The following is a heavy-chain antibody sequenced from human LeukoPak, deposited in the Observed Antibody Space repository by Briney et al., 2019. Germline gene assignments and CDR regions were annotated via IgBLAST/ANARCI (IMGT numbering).Heavy chain of an antibody. V-gene: IGHV3-21*04. CDR2: ISSSSSYI. Sequence: GGSLRLSCAASGFTFSSYSMNWVRQAPGKGLEWVSSISSSSSYIYYADSVKGRFTISRDNAKNSLYLQMNSLRAEDTAVYYCAKAVEMATITFDYWGQGTLVTVSS. D-gene: IGHD5-24*01. J-gene: IGHJ4*02. CDR3: AKAVEMATITFDY. CDR1: GFTFSSYS.